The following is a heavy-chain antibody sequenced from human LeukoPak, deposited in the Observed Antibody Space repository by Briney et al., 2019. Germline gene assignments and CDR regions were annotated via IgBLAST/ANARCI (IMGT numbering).Heavy chain of an antibody. CDR1: GGSISSSSYY. CDR2: IYYSGST. J-gene: IGHJ4*02. Sequence: NSSETLSLTCTVSGGSISSSSYYWGWIRQPPGKGLEWIGSIYYSGSTYYNPSLKSRVTMSVDTSKIQFSLKLSSVTTADTAVYFCARYYCPNGVCSGFDHWGQGTLVTVSS. CDR3: ARYYCPNGVCSGFDH. V-gene: IGHV4-39*07. D-gene: IGHD2-8*01.